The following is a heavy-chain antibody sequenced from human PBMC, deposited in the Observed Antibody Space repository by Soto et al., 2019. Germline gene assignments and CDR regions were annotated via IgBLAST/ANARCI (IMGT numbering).Heavy chain of an antibody. V-gene: IGHV3-21*04. D-gene: IGHD3-16*01. CDR2: IDASSTHI. CDR3: ARMATFGSLNWFDP. CDR1: GFSFSTYN. J-gene: IGHJ5*02. Sequence: PGGSLRLSCAASGFSFSTYNMNWVRQAPGKGLEWVSSIDASSTHIYYADSVKGRFTISRDNGKSSLYLQMDSLRAEDTAIYYCARMATFGSLNWFDPWGQGTLVTVSS.